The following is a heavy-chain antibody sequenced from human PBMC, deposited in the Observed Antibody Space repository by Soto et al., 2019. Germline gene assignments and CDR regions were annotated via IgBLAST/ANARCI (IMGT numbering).Heavy chain of an antibody. CDR2: ISGSGHST. CDR3: AKAMYNWNYDLSYYYYGVDV. D-gene: IGHD1-7*01. CDR1: GFTFSHYA. V-gene: IGHV3-23*01. J-gene: IGHJ6*02. Sequence: GGSLRLSCAASGFTFSHYAMSWVRQAPGKGLEWVSAISGSGHSTYYADSVKGRFTISRDNSKNTLYLQMNSLRAEDTAVYYCAKAMYNWNYDLSYYYYGVDVWGQGTTVTVSS.